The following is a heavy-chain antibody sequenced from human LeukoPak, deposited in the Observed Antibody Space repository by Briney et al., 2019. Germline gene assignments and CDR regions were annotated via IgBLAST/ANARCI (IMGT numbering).Heavy chain of an antibody. J-gene: IGHJ4*02. Sequence: GGSLRLPCAASGFTFSSYWMSWVRQAPGKGLEWVANIKQDGSEKYYVDSVKGRFTISRDNAKNSLYLQMNSLRAEDTAVYYCAREVRLGELSFFDYWGQGTLVTVSS. CDR1: GFTFSSYW. D-gene: IGHD3-16*02. CDR3: AREVRLGELSFFDY. CDR2: IKQDGSEK. V-gene: IGHV3-7*01.